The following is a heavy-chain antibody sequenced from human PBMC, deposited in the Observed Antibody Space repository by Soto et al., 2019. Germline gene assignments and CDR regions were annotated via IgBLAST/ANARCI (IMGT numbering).Heavy chain of an antibody. CDR1: GFTFSSYV. D-gene: IGHD3-16*01. Sequence: GGSLRLSCAASGFTFSSYVMSWVRQAPGKGLEWVSTITDNGGSTYYADSVRGRFTISRDNSRNTLYLQMNGLRADDTAVYYCAVRGSYDYFDYWGQGALVTVSS. V-gene: IGHV3-23*01. J-gene: IGHJ4*02. CDR2: ITDNGGST. CDR3: AVRGSYDYFDY.